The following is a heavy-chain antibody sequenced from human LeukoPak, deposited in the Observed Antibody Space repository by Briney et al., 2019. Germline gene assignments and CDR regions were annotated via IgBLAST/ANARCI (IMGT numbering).Heavy chain of an antibody. CDR1: GGSISSYY. J-gene: IGHJ4*02. V-gene: IGHV4-59*01. Sequence: SETLSLTCTVSGGSISSYYWSWIRQPPGKGLEWIGYIYYSGSTNYNPSLKSRVTISVDTSKNQFSLKLSSVTAADTAVYYCARDCSDSRGGCFDYWGQGTLVTVSS. CDR3: ARDCSDSRGGCFDY. CDR2: IYYSGST. D-gene: IGHD3-22*01.